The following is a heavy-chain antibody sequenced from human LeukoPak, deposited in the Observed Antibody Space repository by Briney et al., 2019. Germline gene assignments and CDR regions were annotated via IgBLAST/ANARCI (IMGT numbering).Heavy chain of an antibody. D-gene: IGHD2-21*01. J-gene: IGHJ4*02. CDR3: AKDLRILWW. CDR1: GFTFSTYA. V-gene: IGHV3-23*01. CDR2: ITNTGGVT. Sequence: GGSLRLSCAASGFTFSTYAMSWVRQAPGKGLEWVSGITNTGGVTLYADSVKGRLTVSRDNSKNTLYLHMNSLRADDTAVYYCAKDLRILWWWGQGTLVTVSS.